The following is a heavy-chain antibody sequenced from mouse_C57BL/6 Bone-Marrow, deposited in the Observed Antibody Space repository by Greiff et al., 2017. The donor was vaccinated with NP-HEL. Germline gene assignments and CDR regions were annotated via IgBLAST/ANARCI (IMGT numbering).Heavy chain of an antibody. CDR2: IRSKSNNYAT. J-gene: IGHJ2*01. Sequence: VQLKESGGGLVQPKGSLKLSCAASGFSFNTYAMNWVRQAPGKGLEWVARIRSKSNNYATYYADSVKDRFTISRDDSESMLYLQMNNLKTEDTAMYYCVSYYDYEGYYFDYWGQGTTLTVSS. V-gene: IGHV10-1*01. CDR3: VSYYDYEGYYFDY. D-gene: IGHD2-4*01. CDR1: GFSFNTYA.